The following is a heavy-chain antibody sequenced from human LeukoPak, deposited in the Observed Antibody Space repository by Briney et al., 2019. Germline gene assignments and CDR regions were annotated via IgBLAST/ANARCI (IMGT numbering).Heavy chain of an antibody. CDR2: INHSGST. Sequence: PSETLSLTCAVYGGSFSGYYWSWIRQPPGKGLEWIGEINHSGSTNYNPSLKSRVTISVDTSKNQFSLKLSSVTAADTAVYYCARGGLWPHYYFDYWGQGTLVTVSS. CDR1: GGSFSGYY. J-gene: IGHJ4*02. V-gene: IGHV4-34*01. D-gene: IGHD5-18*01. CDR3: ARGGLWPHYYFDY.